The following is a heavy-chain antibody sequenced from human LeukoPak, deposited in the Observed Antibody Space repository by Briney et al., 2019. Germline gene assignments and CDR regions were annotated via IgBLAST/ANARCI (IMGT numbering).Heavy chain of an antibody. Sequence: GGSLRLSCVASGFTFSTYAINWVRQAPGKGLEWVSDISGSGGSTYYADSVKGRFTISRDNSKNTLYLQMNSLRAEDTAVYYCAKDIGIVAYDAFEMWGQGTMVTVSS. CDR3: AKDIGIVAYDAFEM. CDR1: GFTFSTYA. V-gene: IGHV3-23*01. D-gene: IGHD5-12*01. CDR2: ISGSGGST. J-gene: IGHJ3*02.